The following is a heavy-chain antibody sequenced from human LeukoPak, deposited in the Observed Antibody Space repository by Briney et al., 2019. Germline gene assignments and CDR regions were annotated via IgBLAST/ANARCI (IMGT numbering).Heavy chain of an antibody. Sequence: PSETLSLTCAVYGGSFSGYYWSWIRQPPGKGLEWIGEINHSGSTNYNPSLKSRVTISVDTSKNQFSLKLSSVTAADTAVYYCARNGGMTTVTTRGPLDYWGQGTLVTVSS. CDR3: ARNGGMTTVTTRGPLDY. D-gene: IGHD4-17*01. CDR2: INHSGST. CDR1: GGSFSGYY. J-gene: IGHJ4*02. V-gene: IGHV4-34*01.